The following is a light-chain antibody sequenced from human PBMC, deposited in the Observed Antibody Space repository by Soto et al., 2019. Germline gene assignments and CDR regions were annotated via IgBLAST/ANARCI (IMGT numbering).Light chain of an antibody. CDR1: QTISSW. J-gene: IGKJ1*01. V-gene: IGKV1-5*03. CDR2: NAS. CDR3: QHYYSNSEA. Sequence: DIQMTQSPSTLSGSVGDRVTITCRASQTISSWLAWYQQKPGKAPKLLIYNASTLKSGVPSRFSGSGSGTEFTLTISSLQPDDFATYYCQHYYSNSEAFGQGTKVELK.